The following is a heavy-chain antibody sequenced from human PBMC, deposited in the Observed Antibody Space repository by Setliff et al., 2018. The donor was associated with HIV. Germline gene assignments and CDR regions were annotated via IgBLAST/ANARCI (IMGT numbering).Heavy chain of an antibody. CDR2: ISATGDTP. J-gene: IGHJ4*02. CDR1: GFTFSSYA. CDR3: AKDSGNSGWYLDY. V-gene: IGHV3-23*01. Sequence: GGSLRLSCAASGFTFSSYATAWVRQAPGKGLEWVSTISATGDTPFYANSVKGRLTISRDNSKNTLYLQMNSLRAEDTAVYYCAKDSGNSGWYLDYWGQGILVTVSS. D-gene: IGHD6-19*01.